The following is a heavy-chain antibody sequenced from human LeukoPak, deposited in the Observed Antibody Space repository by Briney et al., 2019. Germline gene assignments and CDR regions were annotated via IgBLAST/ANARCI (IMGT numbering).Heavy chain of an antibody. CDR3: AEDRYSGLNTIDY. J-gene: IGHJ4*02. CDR2: ISYDGSYK. Sequence: PGGSLGPSFEPPELTFITYGLTWGRQAPGKGLGGGSVISYDGSYKFYADSVKGRFTISRDNSKSTLYLQMNSLRAEDTAVYYCAEDRYSGLNTIDYWGQGTLVTVSS. CDR1: ELTFITYG. D-gene: IGHD6-13*01. V-gene: IGHV3-30*18.